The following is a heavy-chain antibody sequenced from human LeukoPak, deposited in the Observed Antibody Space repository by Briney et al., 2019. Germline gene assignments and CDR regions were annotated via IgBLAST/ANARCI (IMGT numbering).Heavy chain of an antibody. D-gene: IGHD2-2*01. CDR2: ISSNSGDT. CDR1: GYTFTSYY. V-gene: IGHV1-2*02. CDR3: ARESACGTTNCLAPADWLDP. Sequence: ASVKVSCKASGYTFTSYYMHWVRQAPGQGLEWMGWISSNSGDTDIAQKFQGRVTMTRDTSIATSYMEVDSLTSDDTAVYYCARESACGTTNCLAPADWLDPWGQGTLVIVSS. J-gene: IGHJ5*02.